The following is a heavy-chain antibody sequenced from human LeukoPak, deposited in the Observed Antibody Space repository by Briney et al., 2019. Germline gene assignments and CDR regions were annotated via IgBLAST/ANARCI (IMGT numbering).Heavy chain of an antibody. CDR2: IYYSGST. V-gene: IGHV4-39*07. Sequence: PSETLSLTCTVSGGSISSSSYYWGWIRQPPGKGLEWIGSIYYSGSTYYNPSLKSRVTISVDTSKNQFSLKLSSVTAADTAVYYCASGPHDYGDYWAREPWSPSPQ. J-gene: IGHJ4*02. CDR1: GGSISSSSYY. CDR3: ASGPHDYGDY.